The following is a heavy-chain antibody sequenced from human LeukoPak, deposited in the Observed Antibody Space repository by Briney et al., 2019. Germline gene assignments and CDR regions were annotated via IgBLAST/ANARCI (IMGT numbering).Heavy chain of an antibody. CDR3: ARVVGGYYDSSGYYYWFDP. CDR1: GYTFTSYG. V-gene: IGHV1-18*01. J-gene: IGHJ5*02. Sequence: GASVKVSCKASGYTFTSYGISWVRRAPGQGLEWMGWISAYNGNTNYAQKLQGRVTMTTDTSTSTAYMELRSLRSDDTAVYYCARVVGGYYDSSGYYYWFDPWGQGTLVTVSS. D-gene: IGHD3-22*01. CDR2: ISAYNGNT.